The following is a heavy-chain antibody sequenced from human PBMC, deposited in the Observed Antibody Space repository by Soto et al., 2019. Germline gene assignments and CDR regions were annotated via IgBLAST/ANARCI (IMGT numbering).Heavy chain of an antibody. D-gene: IGHD1-20*01. J-gene: IGHJ4*02. CDR1: GDSIRSYY. CDR3: AREIFNWKI. V-gene: IGHV4-59*12. Sequence: PSETLSLTCSVSGDSIRSYYWSWIRQPPGKGLQWIGYVFHTGNTNYNPSLMSRLTISEDASKNQVSLRLTSVTAADTAVYFCAREIFNWKIWGQGTLVTVSS. CDR2: VFHTGNT.